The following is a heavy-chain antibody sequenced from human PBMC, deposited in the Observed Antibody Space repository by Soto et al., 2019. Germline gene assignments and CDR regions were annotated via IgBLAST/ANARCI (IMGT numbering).Heavy chain of an antibody. CDR1: GFTFSSYD. CDR2: IGTAGDT. CDR3: ARGDWGYGSGPDPRRYFDY. D-gene: IGHD2-15*01. V-gene: IGHV3-13*01. J-gene: IGHJ4*02. Sequence: GGSLRLSCAASGFTFSSYDMHWVRQATGKGLEWVSAIGTAGDTYYPGSVKGRFTISRENAKNSLYLQMNSLRAEDTAVYYCARGDWGYGSGPDPRRYFDYWGQGTLVTVSS.